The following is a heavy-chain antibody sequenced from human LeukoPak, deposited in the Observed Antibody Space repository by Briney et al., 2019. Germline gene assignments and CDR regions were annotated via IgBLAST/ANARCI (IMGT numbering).Heavy chain of an antibody. CDR3: ATEVTD. CDR2: INPNSGGT. Sequence: AASVKVSCKAAGYNFPAYFMHWVRQAPGQGLEWMGWINPNSGGTKYAQKFQGRVTMTRDTSISTAYMELSRLRSDDTAVYYCATEVTDWGQGTLVTVSS. D-gene: IGHD5-18*01. J-gene: IGHJ4*02. V-gene: IGHV1-2*02. CDR1: GYNFPAYF.